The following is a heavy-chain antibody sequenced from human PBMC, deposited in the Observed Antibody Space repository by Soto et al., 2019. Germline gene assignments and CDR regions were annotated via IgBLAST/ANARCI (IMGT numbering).Heavy chain of an antibody. J-gene: IGHJ4*02. Sequence: ASVKVTCKASCYTFTSYGISWVRQAPVQVLEWMGWISAYNGNTNYAQKLQGRVTMTTDTSTSTAYMELRSLRSDDPAVYYCARDHYYDILTGYLAPVDYWGQGNLVTVSS. V-gene: IGHV1-18*04. CDR3: ARDHYYDILTGYLAPVDY. CDR2: ISAYNGNT. D-gene: IGHD3-9*01. CDR1: CYTFTSYG.